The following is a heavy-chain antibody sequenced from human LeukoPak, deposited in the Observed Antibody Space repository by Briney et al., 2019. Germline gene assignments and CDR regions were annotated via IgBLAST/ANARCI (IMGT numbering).Heavy chain of an antibody. CDR1: GLTFSDTW. CDR2: IRSDGSDT. CDR3: ARDWFYAIDY. D-gene: IGHD2/OR15-2a*01. Sequence: GGSLRLSCAASGLTFSDTWMHWVRQAPGEGLVWVSRIRSDGSDTRYAESVKGRFTISRDNAKNTLYLQMNSLRAEDTAVYYCARDWFYAIDYWGQGTLVTVSS. V-gene: IGHV3-74*01. J-gene: IGHJ4*02.